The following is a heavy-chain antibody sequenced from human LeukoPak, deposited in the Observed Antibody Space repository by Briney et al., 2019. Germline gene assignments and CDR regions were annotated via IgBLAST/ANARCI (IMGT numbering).Heavy chain of an antibody. CDR3: AKAGRRGSSTSSLDY. D-gene: IGHD2-2*01. J-gene: IGHJ4*02. Sequence: GGSLRLSCAASGFTFSSYGMHWVRQAPGKGLEWVAVIWYDGSNKYYADSVKGRFTISRDNSKNTLYLQMNSLRAEGTAVYYCAKAGRRGSSTSSLDYWGQGTLVTVSS. V-gene: IGHV3-33*06. CDR1: GFTFSSYG. CDR2: IWYDGSNK.